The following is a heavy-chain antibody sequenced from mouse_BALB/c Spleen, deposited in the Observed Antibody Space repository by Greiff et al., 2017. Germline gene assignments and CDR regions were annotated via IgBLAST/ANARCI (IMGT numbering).Heavy chain of an antibody. Sequence: EVQLQQSGPGLVKPSQSLSLTCTVTGYSITSDYAWNWIRQFPGNKLEWMGYISYSGSTSYNPSLKSRISITRDTSKNQFFLQLNSVTTEDTATYYCARDYGHFDDWGQGTTLTVSS. CDR2: ISYSGST. D-gene: IGHD1-2*01. CDR3: ARDYGHFDD. V-gene: IGHV3-2*02. J-gene: IGHJ2*01. CDR1: GYSITSDYA.